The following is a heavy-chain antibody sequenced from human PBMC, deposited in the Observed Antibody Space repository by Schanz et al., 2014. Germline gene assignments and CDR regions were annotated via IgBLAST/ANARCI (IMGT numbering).Heavy chain of an antibody. J-gene: IGHJ4*02. CDR3: ARANYRRKINFDY. V-gene: IGHV3-33*01. Sequence: QAQLMESGGGVVQPGTSLILSCSVSGFSLNTYGIHWFRQPAGKGLEWVAVIWNNGVTKYYADSVEGRFTMSRDNSKNTLYLQMNSLRAEDTAVYYCARANYRRKINFDYWGRGTLVTVSS. CDR2: IWNNGVTK. CDR1: GFSLNTYG. D-gene: IGHD3-10*01.